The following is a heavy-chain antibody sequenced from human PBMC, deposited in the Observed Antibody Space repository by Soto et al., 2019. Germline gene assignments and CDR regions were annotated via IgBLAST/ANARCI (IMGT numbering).Heavy chain of an antibody. J-gene: IGHJ3*02. Sequence: ASVKVSCKASGGTFSSYAISWVRQAPGQGLEWMGGIIPIFGTANYAQKFQGRVTITADESTSTAYMELSSLRSEDTAVYYCASRIAAAATSPHDAFDIWGQGTMVTVSS. CDR2: IIPIFGTA. V-gene: IGHV1-69*13. CDR3: ASRIAAAATSPHDAFDI. D-gene: IGHD6-25*01. CDR1: GGTFSSYA.